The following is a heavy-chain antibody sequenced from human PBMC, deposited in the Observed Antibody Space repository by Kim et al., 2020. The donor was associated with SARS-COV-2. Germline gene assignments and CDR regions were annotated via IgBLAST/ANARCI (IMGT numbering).Heavy chain of an antibody. J-gene: IGHJ4*02. CDR3: VRGSNDWVGTDF. CDR2: IDTAETTI. CDR1: GFIFSNYW. Sequence: GGSLRLSCEASGFIFSNYWMHWVRQAPGKGLVWVSRIDTAETTINYADSVKGRFTISRDNAKNTLYLQMNALRDDDTAEYYCVRGSNDWVGTDFWGQGTLVTVSS. V-gene: IGHV3-74*01. D-gene: IGHD3-10*01.